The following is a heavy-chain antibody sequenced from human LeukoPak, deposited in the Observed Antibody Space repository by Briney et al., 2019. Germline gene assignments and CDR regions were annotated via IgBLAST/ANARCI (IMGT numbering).Heavy chain of an antibody. Sequence: PSETLSLTCTVSGGSISSGSYFWGWIRQPPGKGLEWIGTIYYSGSTYYNPSLKSRVTISVDTSKNQFSLKLSSVTAADTAVYYCARSVLAVATHTFDYWGQGTLVTVSS. CDR2: IYYSGST. V-gene: IGHV4-39*01. J-gene: IGHJ4*02. D-gene: IGHD6-19*01. CDR3: ARSVLAVATHTFDY. CDR1: GGSISSGSYF.